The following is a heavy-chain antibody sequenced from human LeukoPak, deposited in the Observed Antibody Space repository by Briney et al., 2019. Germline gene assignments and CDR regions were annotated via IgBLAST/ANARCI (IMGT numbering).Heavy chain of an antibody. D-gene: IGHD5-18*01. CDR1: GGSFSGYY. CDR2: INHSGST. V-gene: IGHV4-34*01. CDR3: AITNIKSTAMVSEDY. Sequence: SSETLSLTCAVYGGSFSGYYWSWIRQPPGKGLEWIGEINHSGSTNYNPSLKSRVTISVDTSKNQFSLKLSSVTAADTAVYYCAITNIKSTAMVSEDYWGQGTLVTVS. J-gene: IGHJ4*02.